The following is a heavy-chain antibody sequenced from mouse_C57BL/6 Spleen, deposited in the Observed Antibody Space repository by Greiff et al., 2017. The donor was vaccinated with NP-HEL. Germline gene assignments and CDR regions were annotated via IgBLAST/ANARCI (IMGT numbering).Heavy chain of an antibody. D-gene: IGHD3-2*02. CDR1: GYTFTDYE. J-gene: IGHJ3*01. Sequence: VQLQQSGAELVRPGASVTLSCKASGYTFTDYEMHWVKQTPVHGLEWIGAIDPETGGTASNQKFKGKAILTADKSSSTAYMELRSLTSEDSAVYYCTREGGTAQATAWFAYWGQGTLVTVSA. V-gene: IGHV1-15*01. CDR2: IDPETGGT. CDR3: TREGGTAQATAWFAY.